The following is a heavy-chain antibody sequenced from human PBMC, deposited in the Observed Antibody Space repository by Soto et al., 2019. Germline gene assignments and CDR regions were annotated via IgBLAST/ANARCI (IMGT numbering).Heavy chain of an antibody. CDR2: INAGNGNT. Sequence: ASVKVSCKXSGYTFTSYAMHWVRQAPGQRLEWMGWINAGNGNTKYSQKFQGRVTITRDTSASTAYMELSSLRSEDTAVYYCARARRGALNWFDPWGQGTLVTVSS. CDR3: ARARRGALNWFDP. V-gene: IGHV1-3*01. D-gene: IGHD3-10*01. CDR1: GYTFTSYA. J-gene: IGHJ5*02.